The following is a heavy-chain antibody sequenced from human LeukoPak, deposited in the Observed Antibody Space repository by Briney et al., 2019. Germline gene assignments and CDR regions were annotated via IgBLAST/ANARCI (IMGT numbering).Heavy chain of an antibody. V-gene: IGHV4-34*01. J-gene: IGHJ4*02. CDR2: INHSGST. D-gene: IGHD5-24*01. CDR1: GGSFSGYY. Sequence: PSGTLSLTCAVYGGSFSGYYWSWIRQPPGKGLEWIGEINHSGSTNYNPSLKSRVTISVDTSKNQFSLKLSSVTAADTAVYYCARGGRWLQSNYWGQGTLVTVSS. CDR3: ARGGRWLQSNY.